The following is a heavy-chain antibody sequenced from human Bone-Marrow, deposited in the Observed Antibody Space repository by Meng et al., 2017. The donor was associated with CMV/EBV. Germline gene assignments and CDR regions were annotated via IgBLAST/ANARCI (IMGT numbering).Heavy chain of an antibody. Sequence: GGSLRLSCAASGFTFDDYAMHWVRQAPGKGLEWVTFIRYDGTYELYIEAVKGRFTISRDNSRNTVYLQMNNLRAEDTAVYYCAKLSSTVTYGMDVWGQGPTVTVSS. D-gene: IGHD4-11*01. J-gene: IGHJ6*02. CDR1: GFTFDDYA. CDR3: AKLSSTVTYGMDV. V-gene: IGHV3-30*02. CDR2: IRYDGTYE.